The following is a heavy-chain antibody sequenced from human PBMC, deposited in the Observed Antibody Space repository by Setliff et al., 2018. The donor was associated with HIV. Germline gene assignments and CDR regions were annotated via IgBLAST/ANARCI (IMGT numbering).Heavy chain of an antibody. Sequence: GASVKVSCKASGYTFNDYGISWVRQAPGHGLEWMGWISGHNGYTNYAQKVQDRVTMTTDTSTSTAYMELRGLRSDDTAVYYCARDYNIWGSNRPSHFDYWGQGTLVTVSS. CDR2: ISGHNGYT. CDR1: GYTFNDYG. V-gene: IGHV1-18*01. CDR3: ARDYNIWGSNRPSHFDY. J-gene: IGHJ4*02. D-gene: IGHD3-16*02.